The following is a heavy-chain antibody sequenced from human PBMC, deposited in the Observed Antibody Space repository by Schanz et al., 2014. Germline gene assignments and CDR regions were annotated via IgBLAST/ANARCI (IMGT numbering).Heavy chain of an antibody. V-gene: IGHV3-21*04. J-gene: IGHJ3*02. Sequence: EVQLVESGGGLVQPGRSLRLSCAASGFIFEDYAMYWVRQAPGKGLEWVSSISSTSTYLYYADSVKGRYTISRDNAKNTLYLEMTSLRGEDTAVYYCARETRNWEAFDIWGPGTMVTVSS. CDR2: ISSTSTYL. CDR3: ARETRNWEAFDI. CDR1: GFIFEDYA. D-gene: IGHD7-27*01.